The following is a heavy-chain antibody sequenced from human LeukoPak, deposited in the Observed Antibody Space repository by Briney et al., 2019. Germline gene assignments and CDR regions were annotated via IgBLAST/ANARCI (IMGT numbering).Heavy chain of an antibody. CDR3: SRGTYPYSSDN. D-gene: IGHD3-10*01. J-gene: IGHJ4*02. CDR2: INGDGSRT. V-gene: IGHV3-74*01. Sequence: GGSLRLSCAASGFTFSSYAMNWVRQAPGKGLLWISHINGDGSRTGYADSVKGRFTISRDNAKNILYLQMNSLRAEDTAVYYCSRGTYPYSSDNWGQGALVTVSS. CDR1: GFTFSSYA.